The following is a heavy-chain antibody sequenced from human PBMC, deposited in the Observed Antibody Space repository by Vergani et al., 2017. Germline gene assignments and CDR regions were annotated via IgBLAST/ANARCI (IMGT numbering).Heavy chain of an antibody. V-gene: IGHV4-34*01. CDR3: AYGDYHLFDY. Sequence: QVQLQQWGAGLLKPSETLSLTCAVYGGSFSGYYWSWIRQPPGKGLEWIGEINHSGSTNYNPSLKSRVTISVDTSKNQFSLKLSSVTAADTAVYYCAYGDYHLFDYWGQGTLVTVSS. CDR2: INHSGST. J-gene: IGHJ4*02. CDR1: GGSFSGYY. D-gene: IGHD4-17*01.